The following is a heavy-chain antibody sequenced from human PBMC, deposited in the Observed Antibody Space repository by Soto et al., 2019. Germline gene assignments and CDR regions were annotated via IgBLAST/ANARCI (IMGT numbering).Heavy chain of an antibody. CDR3: ARLYISVFGNSGYDLSYVHQ. D-gene: IGHD5-12*01. CDR1: GFTFSSYA. V-gene: IGHV3-23*01. Sequence: EVQLLESGGGLVQPGGSLRLSCAASGFTFSSYAMSWVRQAPGKGLEWVSAISGSGGSTYYADSVKGRFTISRVNSKITLYLQMNSLTAEDTAPYYCARLYISVFGNSGYDLSYVHQWGQGTLVTAPS. CDR2: ISGSGGST. J-gene: IGHJ1*01.